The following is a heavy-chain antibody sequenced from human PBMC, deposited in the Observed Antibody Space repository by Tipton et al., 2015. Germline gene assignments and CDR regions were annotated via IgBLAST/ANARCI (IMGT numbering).Heavy chain of an antibody. V-gene: IGHV4-38-2*01. CDR3: ARVPYRGGVIDP. CDR1: AYSISSDYY. Sequence: TLSLTCAVSAYSISSDYYWGWIRQPPGKGLEWIGSISHSGNTYYNPSLKSRVTLSIDTSKNQFSLKLSSVTAADTAVYYCARVPYRGGVIDPWGQGTLVTVSS. CDR2: ISHSGNT. D-gene: IGHD1-26*01. J-gene: IGHJ5*02.